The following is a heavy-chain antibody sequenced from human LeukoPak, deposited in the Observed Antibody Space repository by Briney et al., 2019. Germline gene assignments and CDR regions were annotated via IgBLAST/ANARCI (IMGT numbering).Heavy chain of an antibody. Sequence: SVKVSCKASGGTFSGYAISWVRPAPGQGLEWMGGIIPIFGTANYAQKFQGRVTITADKSTSTAYMELSSLRSEDTAVYYCARGGYCSGGSCYPNWFDPWGQGPLVTVSS. CDR1: GGTFSGYA. CDR2: IIPIFGTA. D-gene: IGHD2-15*01. J-gene: IGHJ5*02. CDR3: ARGGYCSGGSCYPNWFDP. V-gene: IGHV1-69*06.